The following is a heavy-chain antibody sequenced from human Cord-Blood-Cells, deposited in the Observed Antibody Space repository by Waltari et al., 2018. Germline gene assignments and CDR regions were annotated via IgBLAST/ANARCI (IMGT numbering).Heavy chain of an antibody. V-gene: IGHV4-61*01. CDR2: IYYSGST. CDR3: ARDSDY. J-gene: IGHJ4*02. Sequence: QVQLQESGPGLVKPSETLSLTCPVPGGSVSSGSYYWSWIRQPPGKGLEWIGYIYYSGSTNYNPSLKSRVTISVDTSKNQFSLKLSSVTAADTAVYYCARDSDYWGQGTLVTVSS. CDR1: GGSVSSGSYY.